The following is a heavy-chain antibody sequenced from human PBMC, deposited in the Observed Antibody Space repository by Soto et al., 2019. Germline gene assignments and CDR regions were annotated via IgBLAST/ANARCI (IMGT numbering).Heavy chain of an antibody. D-gene: IGHD3-3*01. J-gene: IGHJ6*03. V-gene: IGHV3-30*18. CDR2: ISYDGSNK. CDR3: AKYYAQDYDFWSGYYYEKYYYMDV. CDR1: GFTFSSYG. Sequence: GGSLRLSCAASGFTFSSYGMHWVRQAPGKGLEWVAVISYDGSNKYYAETVKGRFTISRDNSKNTLYLQMNSLRAEDMAVYYCAKYYAQDYDFWSGYYYEKYYYMDVWGKGTTVTVSS.